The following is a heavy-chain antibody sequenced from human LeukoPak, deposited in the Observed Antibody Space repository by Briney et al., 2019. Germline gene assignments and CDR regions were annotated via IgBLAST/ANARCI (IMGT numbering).Heavy chain of an antibody. Sequence: KTSETLSLTCAVYGGSFSGHYWSWIRQPPGKGLEWIGEINHSGSTNYNPSLKSRVTISVDTSKNQFSLKLSSVTAADTAVYYCAREGYCSGGSCYYYYMDVWGKGTTVTVSS. J-gene: IGHJ6*03. D-gene: IGHD2-15*01. V-gene: IGHV4-34*01. CDR3: AREGYCSGGSCYYYYMDV. CDR1: GGSFSGHY. CDR2: INHSGST.